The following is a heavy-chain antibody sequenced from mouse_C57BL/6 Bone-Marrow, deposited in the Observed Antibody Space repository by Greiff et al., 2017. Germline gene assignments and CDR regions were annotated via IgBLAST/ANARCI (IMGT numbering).Heavy chain of an antibody. Sequence: QVQLKESGAELVRPGTSVKVSCKASGYAFTNYLIEWVKQRPGQGLEWIGVINPGSGGTNYNEKFKGKATLTADKSSSTAYMQLSSLTSEDSAVYVCARSYYYYAMDYWGQGTSVTVSS. CDR1: GYAFTNYL. CDR3: ARSYYYYAMDY. D-gene: IGHD1-1*01. V-gene: IGHV1-54*01. CDR2: INPGSGGT. J-gene: IGHJ4*01.